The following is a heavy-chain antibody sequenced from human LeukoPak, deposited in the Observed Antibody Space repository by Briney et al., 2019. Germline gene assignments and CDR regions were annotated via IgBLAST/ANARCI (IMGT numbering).Heavy chain of an antibody. V-gene: IGHV4-30-2*06. Sequence: PSETLSLTCTVSGDSVSTGGYYWGWLRQSPEKGLEWIGYIYHTGSTYYTPALKSRVTMSLDSPKNQFSLKLTSVTAADTAVYYCVREGAQTSFDSWGQGALVAVSS. CDR1: GDSVSTGGYY. CDR3: VREGAQTSFDS. D-gene: IGHD3-16*01. CDR2: IYHTGST. J-gene: IGHJ4*02.